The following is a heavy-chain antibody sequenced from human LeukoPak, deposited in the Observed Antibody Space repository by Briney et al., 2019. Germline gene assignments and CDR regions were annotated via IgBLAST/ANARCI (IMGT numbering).Heavy chain of an antibody. Sequence: ASVKVSCKASGYTFTSYDFNWVRQATGQGPGWMGWMKPNSGATGYAQKFQGRVTMTRNTSISTAYMELNSLTSEDTAVYYCARMDASGIVNWFDPWGQGTLVTVSS. CDR3: ARMDASGIVNWFDP. CDR1: GYTFTSYD. J-gene: IGHJ5*02. V-gene: IGHV1-8*01. CDR2: MKPNSGAT. D-gene: IGHD3-10*01.